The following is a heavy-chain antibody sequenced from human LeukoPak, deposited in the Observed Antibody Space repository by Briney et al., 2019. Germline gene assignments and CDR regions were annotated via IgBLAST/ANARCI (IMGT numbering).Heavy chain of an antibody. CDR2: ISGSGGST. CDR3: AKDPEVWFMTTTPHHFDY. J-gene: IGHJ4*02. Sequence: GGSLRLSCAASGFNFSSYAMSWVRQAPGKRLEWVSAISGSGGSTYYADSVKGRFTISRDNSKNTLYLQMNSLRAEDTAAYYCAKDPEVWFMTTTPHHFDYWGQGTLVTVSS. V-gene: IGHV3-23*01. CDR1: GFNFSSYA. D-gene: IGHD3-10*01.